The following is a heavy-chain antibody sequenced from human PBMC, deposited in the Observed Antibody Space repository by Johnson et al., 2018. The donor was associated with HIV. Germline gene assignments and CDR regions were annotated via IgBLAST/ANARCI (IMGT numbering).Heavy chain of an antibody. Sequence: QVQLVESGGGVVQPGRSLRLSCAASGFTFSNYAIHWVRQAPGKGLEWVAFIRYDGTNNYYADSVKGRFTISRDNSKNTLYLQMSSLRLEDTALYYCAKDSSSRMGFPGFDIWGPGTMVTVSS. CDR1: GFTFSNYA. CDR2: IRYDGTNN. D-gene: IGHD2-2*01. CDR3: AKDSSSRMGFPGFDI. J-gene: IGHJ3*02. V-gene: IGHV3-30*02.